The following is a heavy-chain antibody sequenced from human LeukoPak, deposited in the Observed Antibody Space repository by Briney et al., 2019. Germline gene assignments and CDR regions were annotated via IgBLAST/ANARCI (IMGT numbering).Heavy chain of an antibody. Sequence: SETLSLTCAVSSYSISSGYYWDWIRQPPGKGLEWLGSIYHSGNTYYNPSLKTRVTISVDTSANHFSLRLSSVTAADTAVYYCARRGQGDCSSTRCYLPLEYWGQGGLVTAPS. CDR3: ARRGQGDCSSTRCYLPLEY. D-gene: IGHD2-2*01. J-gene: IGHJ4*02. CDR2: IYHSGNT. V-gene: IGHV4-38-2*01. CDR1: SYSISSGYY.